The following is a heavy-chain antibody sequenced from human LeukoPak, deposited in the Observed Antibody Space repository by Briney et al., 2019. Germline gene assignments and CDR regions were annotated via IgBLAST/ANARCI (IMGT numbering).Heavy chain of an antibody. D-gene: IGHD6-19*01. V-gene: IGHV4-34*01. CDR1: GGSFSGYY. CDR2: INHSGST. J-gene: IGHJ4*02. Sequence: SETLSLTCAVYGGSFSGYYWSWIRQPPGKGLEWIGEINHSGSTNYNPSLKSRVTISVDTSKNQFSLKLSSVTAADTAVYYCARLGGSSGWYFGYYFDYWGQGTLVTVSS. CDR3: ARLGGSSGWYFGYYFDY.